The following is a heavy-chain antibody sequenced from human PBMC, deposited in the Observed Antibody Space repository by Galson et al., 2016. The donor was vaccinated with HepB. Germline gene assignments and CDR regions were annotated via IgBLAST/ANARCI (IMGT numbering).Heavy chain of an antibody. CDR2: ISSSSTYI. V-gene: IGHV3-21*01. CDR3: ARDLLRCDY. J-gene: IGHJ4*02. Sequence: SLRLSCAVSGFSFSGYSMSWVRQSPGKGLEWVSSISSSSTYIYYADSVKGRFTISRDNAKNSLYLQMNSLRAEDTAVYYCARDLLRCDYWGQGTLVTVSS. D-gene: IGHD2/OR15-2a*01. CDR1: GFSFSGYS.